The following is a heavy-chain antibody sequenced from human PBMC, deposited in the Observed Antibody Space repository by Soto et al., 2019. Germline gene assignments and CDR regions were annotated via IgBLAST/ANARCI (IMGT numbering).Heavy chain of an antibody. J-gene: IGHJ5*02. CDR3: AKESSQYGPSKPFDP. V-gene: IGHV3-23*01. Sequence: GGSLRLSCAASGFTFSTYAMNWVRQAPGKGLEWVSTVSGSGGSTYYVDSVKGRFTISRDNSMNTLYLQMNSLRAEDTAVYYCAKESSQYGPSKPFDPWGQGTLVTVSS. D-gene: IGHD3-10*01. CDR1: GFTFSTYA. CDR2: VSGSGGST.